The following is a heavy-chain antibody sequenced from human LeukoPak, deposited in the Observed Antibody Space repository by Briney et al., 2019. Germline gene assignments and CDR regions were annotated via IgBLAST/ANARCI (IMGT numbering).Heavy chain of an antibody. J-gene: IGHJ4*02. CDR3: ARILWFGELLPSNIDY. CDR2: IDPSDSYT. D-gene: IGHD3-10*01. Sequence: GESLKISCKGSGYGFTSYWISWVRQMPGKGLEWMGRIDPSDSYTNYSPSFQGHVTISADKSISTAYLQWSSLKASDTAMYYCARILWFGELLPSNIDYWGQGTLVTVSS. CDR1: GYGFTSYW. V-gene: IGHV5-10-1*01.